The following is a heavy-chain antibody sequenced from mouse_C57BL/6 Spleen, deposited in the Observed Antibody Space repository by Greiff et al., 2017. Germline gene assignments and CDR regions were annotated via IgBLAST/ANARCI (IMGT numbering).Heavy chain of an antibody. Sequence: VQLQQSGAELMKPGASVKLSCKATGYTFTGYWIEWVKQRPGHGLEWIGEILPGSGSTNYNEKFKGKATFTADTSSNPAYMQHSSLTTEDSVSYYCAGKLYYGNGGYFDVWGTGSTVTVSS. V-gene: IGHV1-9*01. CDR1: GYTFTGYW. CDR2: ILPGSGST. J-gene: IGHJ1*03. CDR3: AGKLYYGNGGYFDV. D-gene: IGHD2-1*01.